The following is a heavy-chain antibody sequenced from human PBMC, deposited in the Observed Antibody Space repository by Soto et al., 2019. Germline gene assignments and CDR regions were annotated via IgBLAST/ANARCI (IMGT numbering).Heavy chain of an antibody. CDR3: ARDRGYCSGGTCYSVLDH. D-gene: IGHD2-15*01. CDR1: GFSFSSYY. V-gene: IGHV3-7*01. Sequence: EVQLVESGGGLVQPGGPLRLSCAASGFSFSSYYMDWVRQAPGKGLEWVANIKQDGSEKYYVDSVKGRFTISRDNAKKSLYLQMNSLRAEDTAVYYGARDRGYCSGGTCYSVLDHWGQGILVTVSS. J-gene: IGHJ4*02. CDR2: IKQDGSEK.